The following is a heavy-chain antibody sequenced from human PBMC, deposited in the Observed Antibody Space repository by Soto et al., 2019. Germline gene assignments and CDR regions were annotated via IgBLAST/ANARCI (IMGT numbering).Heavy chain of an antibody. D-gene: IGHD5-12*01. J-gene: IGHJ6*02. CDR1: GYTFTGFY. CDR2: INPNTSGT. Sequence: QVQLVQSGAEVKKPGASVKVSCKASGYTFTGFYMHWVRQAPGQGPEWMEWINPNTSGTSYAQKFQGWVTLTRDTSINTAYMELSRLSSDDTAVYYCARDLWGYSGIKGYFYGMDVWGQGTTVTISS. V-gene: IGHV1-2*04. CDR3: ARDLWGYSGIKGYFYGMDV.